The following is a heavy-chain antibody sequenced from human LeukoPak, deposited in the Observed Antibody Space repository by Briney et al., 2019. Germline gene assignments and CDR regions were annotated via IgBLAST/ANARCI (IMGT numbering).Heavy chain of an antibody. CDR3: ARDRCSSTSCYRVNNWFDP. J-gene: IGHJ5*02. CDR1: GGTFSSYA. D-gene: IGHD2-2*01. V-gene: IGHV1-69*04. Sequence: GASVKVSCKASGGTFSSYAISWVRQAPGQGLEWMGRIIPIFGIANYAQKFQGRVTITADKSTSTAYMELSSLRSEDTAVYYCARDRCSSTSCYRVNNWFDPWGQGPLVTVSS. CDR2: IIPIFGIA.